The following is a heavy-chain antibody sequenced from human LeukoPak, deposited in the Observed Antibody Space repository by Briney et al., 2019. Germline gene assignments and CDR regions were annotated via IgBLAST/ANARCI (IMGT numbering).Heavy chain of an antibody. V-gene: IGHV3-30*18. J-gene: IGHJ4*02. CDR3: AKLEVGATFDY. CDR2: ISYDGSNK. D-gene: IGHD1-26*01. CDR1: GFSFSSYG. Sequence: TGGSLRLSCAASGFSFSSYGMHWVRQAPGKGLEWVAVISYDGSNKYYADSVKGRFTISRDNSKNTLYLQMNSLRAEDTAVYYCAKLEVGATFDYWGQGTLVTVSS.